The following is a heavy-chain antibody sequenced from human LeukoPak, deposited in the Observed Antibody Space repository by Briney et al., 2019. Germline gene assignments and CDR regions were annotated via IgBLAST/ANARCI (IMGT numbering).Heavy chain of an antibody. V-gene: IGHV1-2*04. CDR1: GYTFTGYY. CDR2: INPNSGGT. D-gene: IGHD4-17*01. J-gene: IGHJ4*02. Sequence: ASVTVSCTASGYTFTGYYMHWVRQAPGQGLEWMGWINPNSGGTNYAQKFQGWVTMTRDTSISTAYMELSRLRSDDTAVYYCARGTTVTTVDYWGQGTLVTVSS. CDR3: ARGTTVTTVDY.